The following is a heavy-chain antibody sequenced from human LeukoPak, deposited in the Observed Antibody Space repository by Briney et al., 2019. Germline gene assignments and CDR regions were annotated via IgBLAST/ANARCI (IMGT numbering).Heavy chain of an antibody. V-gene: IGHV1-18*01. CDR3: ARSYDYDILTGYEYYFDY. CDR2: ISAYNGNT. J-gene: IGHJ4*02. CDR1: GYTFTSYG. Sequence: ASVKVSRKASGYTFTSYGISWVRQAPGQGLEWMGWISAYNGNTNYAQKLQGRVTMTTDTSTSTAYMELGSLRSDDTAVYYCARSYDYDILTGYEYYFDYWGQGTLVTVSS. D-gene: IGHD3-9*01.